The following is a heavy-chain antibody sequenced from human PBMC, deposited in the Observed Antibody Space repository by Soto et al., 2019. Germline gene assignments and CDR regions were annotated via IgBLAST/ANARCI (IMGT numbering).Heavy chain of an antibody. D-gene: IGHD1-26*01. CDR2: VYSAGNT. CDR1: GFTVSSNY. Sequence: EVQLVESGGGLIQPGGSLRLSCAASGFTVSSNYMGWVRQAPGKGLEYVSVVYSAGNTYYADSVKGRFTISRDSSENTLFLQMNSLRAEDTAVYFCARAVGSSGVWAEYFQHWGQGTLVTVSS. J-gene: IGHJ1*01. V-gene: IGHV3-53*01. CDR3: ARAVGSSGVWAEYFQH.